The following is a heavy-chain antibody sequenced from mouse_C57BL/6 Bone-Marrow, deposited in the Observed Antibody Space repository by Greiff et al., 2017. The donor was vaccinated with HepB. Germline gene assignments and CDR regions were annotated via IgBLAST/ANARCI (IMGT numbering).Heavy chain of an antibody. Sequence: QVQLQQPGAELVRTGTSVKLSCKASGYTFTSYWMHWVKQRPGQGLEWIGVIDPSDSYTNYNQKFKGKATLTVDTSSSTDYMQLSSLTSEDTAVYYGARDNYGYGSSYEDDWYFDVWGTGTTVTVSS. J-gene: IGHJ1*03. CDR1: GYTFTSYW. CDR2: IDPSDSYT. CDR3: ARDNYGYGSSYEDDWYFDV. V-gene: IGHV1-59*01. D-gene: IGHD1-1*01.